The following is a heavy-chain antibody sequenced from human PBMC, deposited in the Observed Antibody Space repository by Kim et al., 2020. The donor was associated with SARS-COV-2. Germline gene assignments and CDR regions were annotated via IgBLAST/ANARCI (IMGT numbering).Heavy chain of an antibody. CDR3: ARDQSPSRWLSGFDY. CDR1: GFTFSSYS. V-gene: IGHV3-48*02. J-gene: IGHJ4*02. Sequence: GGSLRLSCAASGFTFSSYSMNWVRQAPGKGLEWVSYISSSSSTIYYADSVKGRFTISRDNAKNSLYLQMNSLRDEDTAVYYCARDQSPSRWLSGFDYWGQGTLVTVSS. CDR2: ISSSSSTI. D-gene: IGHD3-10*01.